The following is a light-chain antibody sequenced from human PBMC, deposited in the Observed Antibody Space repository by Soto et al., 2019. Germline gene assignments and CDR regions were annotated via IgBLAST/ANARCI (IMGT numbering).Light chain of an antibody. CDR3: QQCNTYFRT. J-gene: IGKJ1*01. CDR2: DVS. Sequence: DIQMTQSPSTLSASVGDRVTITCRASQSISWLAWYQQKPGKAPKLLIYDVSSLQTGVPSRFSGSGSGTEFTLTISSLQPDDFATYYCQQCNTYFRTFGQGTKVDVK. V-gene: IGKV1-5*01. CDR1: QSISW.